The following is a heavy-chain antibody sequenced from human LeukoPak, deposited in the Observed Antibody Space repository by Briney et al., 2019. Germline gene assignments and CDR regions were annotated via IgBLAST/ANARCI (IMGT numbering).Heavy chain of an antibody. CDR1: GFTFGTYW. Sequence: GGSLRLSCGASGFTFGTYWMHWVRRAPGKGLVWVSGINSDGGTTTYADSVKGRFTISRDNSKNTLYLQMNSLRAEDTAVYYCARDPEDIVATTTFDYWGQGTLVTVSS. V-gene: IGHV3-74*01. J-gene: IGHJ4*02. CDR2: INSDGGTT. D-gene: IGHD5-12*01. CDR3: ARDPEDIVATTTFDY.